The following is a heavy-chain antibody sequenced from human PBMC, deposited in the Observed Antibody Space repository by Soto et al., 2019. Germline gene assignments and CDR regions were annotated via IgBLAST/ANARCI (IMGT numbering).Heavy chain of an antibody. CDR3: ARDLPTDYYGSGSYYRAVIHAFDI. Sequence: EVQLVETGGGLIQPGGSLRLSCAASGFTVSSNYMSWVRQAPGKGLEWVSVIYSGGSTYYADSVKGRFTISRDNSQNALYLQMNSLRAEDTAVYYCARDLPTDYYGSGSYYRAVIHAFDIWGQGTMVTVSS. V-gene: IGHV3-53*02. J-gene: IGHJ3*02. CDR1: GFTVSSNY. D-gene: IGHD3-10*01. CDR2: IYSGGST.